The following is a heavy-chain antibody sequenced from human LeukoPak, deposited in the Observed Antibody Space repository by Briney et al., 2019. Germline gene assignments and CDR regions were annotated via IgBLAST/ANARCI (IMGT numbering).Heavy chain of an antibody. CDR2: IYYSGST. D-gene: IGHD3-10*01. Sequence: SETLSLTCTVSGGSISSRSYYWGWIRQPPGRGLEWIGNIYYSGSTYYNPSLKSRVTISVDTSKNQFSLKLSSVTAADTAVYYCTRDTLAFGELSVAYWGQGTLVTVSS. CDR3: TRDTLAFGELSVAY. J-gene: IGHJ4*02. V-gene: IGHV4-39*07. CDR1: GGSISSRSYY.